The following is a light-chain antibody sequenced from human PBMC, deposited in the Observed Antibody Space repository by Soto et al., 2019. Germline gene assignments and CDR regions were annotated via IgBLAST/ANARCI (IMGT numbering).Light chain of an antibody. V-gene: IGLV7-46*01. CDR3: LLHYSGGRRV. J-gene: IGLJ3*02. CDR2: DTT. CDR1: TGAVTSDHY. Sequence: QAVVTQEPSVTVSPGGTVTLTCGSSTGAVTSDHYPYWFQQQPDQVPRALIFDTTNTHSWTPARFSGSLLGDKAALTLSGAQPEDEADYYCLLHYSGGRRVFGGGTKLTVL.